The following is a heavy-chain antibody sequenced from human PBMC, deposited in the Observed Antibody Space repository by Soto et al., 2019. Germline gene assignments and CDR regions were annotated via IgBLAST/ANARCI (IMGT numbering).Heavy chain of an antibody. J-gene: IGHJ4*02. CDR2: INTDGTTT. D-gene: IGHD1-26*01. CDR3: AKARKYSGSFYFDY. V-gene: IGHV3-74*01. Sequence: GGSLRLSCEASGFSFTRYWMHWVRQAPEKGLVWVSRINTDGTTTSYADSVKGRFTISRDNAQNTLYLQMNSLRAEDTAVYYCAKARKYSGSFYFDYWGQGTLVTVSS. CDR1: GFSFTRYW.